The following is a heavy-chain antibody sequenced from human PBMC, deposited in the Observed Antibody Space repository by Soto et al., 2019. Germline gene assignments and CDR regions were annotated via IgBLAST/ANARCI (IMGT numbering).Heavy chain of an antibody. CDR1: GYTFTSYA. D-gene: IGHD2-2*02. CDR3: ARDYRPDCSSTSCYNRLDP. CDR2: INAGNGNT. J-gene: IGHJ5*02. V-gene: IGHV1-3*01. Sequence: ASVKVSCKASGYTFTSYAMHWVRQAPGQRLEWMGWINAGNGNTKYSQKFQGRVTILRDTSASTAYMELSSLRSEDTAVYYCARDYRPDCSSTSCYNRLDPWGQGTLVTVSS.